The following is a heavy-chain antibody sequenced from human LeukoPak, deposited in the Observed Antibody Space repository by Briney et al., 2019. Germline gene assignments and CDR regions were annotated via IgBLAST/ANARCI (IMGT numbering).Heavy chain of an antibody. D-gene: IGHD3-22*01. V-gene: IGHV4-39*01. J-gene: IGHJ4*02. CDR2: IYYSGST. CDR3: AKTYYYDPFDY. Sequence: PSETLSLTCTVSGGSISNSGYYWGWIRQPPGKGLEWIGNIYYSGSTYYNPSLKSRVTISVDTSKNRFSLKLSSVTAADTAVYYCAKTYYYDPFDYWGQGTLVTVSS. CDR1: GGSISNSGYY.